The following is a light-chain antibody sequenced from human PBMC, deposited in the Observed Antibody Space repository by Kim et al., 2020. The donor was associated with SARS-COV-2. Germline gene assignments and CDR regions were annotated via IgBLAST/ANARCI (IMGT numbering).Light chain of an antibody. J-gene: IGKJ1*01. V-gene: IGKV3-20*01. CDR3: QQYASSPRT. CDR2: GAS. CDR1: QSVSSSF. Sequence: EIVLTQSPSTLSLSPGEGATLSCRASQSVSSSFLAWYQQKPGQAPRLLIYGASIRATGIPDRFSGSGSGTDFTLTISRLEPEDFAVYYCQQYASSPRTFGQGTKVDIK.